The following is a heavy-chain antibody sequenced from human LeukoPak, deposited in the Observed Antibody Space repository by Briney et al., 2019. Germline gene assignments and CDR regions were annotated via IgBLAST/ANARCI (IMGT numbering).Heavy chain of an antibody. CDR2: ISSSSSTI. CDR1: GFTFSSYS. D-gene: IGHD1-26*01. Sequence: GGSLRLSCAASGFTFSSYSMNWVRQAPGKGLEWVSYISSSSSTIYYADSVKARFTISRDNAKNSLYLQMNSLRAEDTAVYYCARGPYRDLSPTTLGYYYFDYWGQGTLVTVSS. V-gene: IGHV3-48*04. J-gene: IGHJ4*02. CDR3: ARGPYRDLSPTTLGYYYFDY.